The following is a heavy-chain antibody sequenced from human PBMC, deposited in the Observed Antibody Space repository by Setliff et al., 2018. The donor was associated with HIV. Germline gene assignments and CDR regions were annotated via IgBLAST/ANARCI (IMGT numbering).Heavy chain of an antibody. D-gene: IGHD3-10*01. CDR2: ISAYNGNT. V-gene: IGHV1-18*01. J-gene: IGHJ6*03. CDR3: ARVPGARPYYYYYMDV. CDR1: GGTFSTYA. Sequence: GASVKVSCKASGGTFSTYAINWVRQAPGQGLEWMGWISAYNGNTNYAEDFQGRVTMTTDTSTSTADMELRSLRSDDTAVYYCARVPGARPYYYYYMDVWGKGTTVTVSS.